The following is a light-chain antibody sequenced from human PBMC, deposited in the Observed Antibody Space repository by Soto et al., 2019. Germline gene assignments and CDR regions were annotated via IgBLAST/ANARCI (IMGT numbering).Light chain of an antibody. J-gene: IGLJ1*01. CDR1: SSDVGSYNL. Sequence: QSVLTQPASVSGSPGQSITISCTGTSSDVGSYNLVSWYQQHPGKAPKLMIYEVSKRPSGVSNRFSGSKSGNTASLTISWFQAEDEADYYCCSYAGSSTYVFGTGTKVTV. CDR3: CSYAGSSTYV. V-gene: IGLV2-23*02. CDR2: EVS.